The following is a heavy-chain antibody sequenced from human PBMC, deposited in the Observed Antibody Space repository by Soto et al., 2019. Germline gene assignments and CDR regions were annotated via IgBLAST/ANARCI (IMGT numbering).Heavy chain of an antibody. D-gene: IGHD3-10*01. V-gene: IGHV3-33*01. J-gene: IGHJ3*02. Sequence: GGSLRLSCAASGFTFSSYGMHWVRQAPGKGLEWVAVIWYDGSNKYYADSVKGRFTISRDNSKNTLYLQMNSLRAEDTAVYYCSRDGTMVRGVMEAFDIWGQGTMVTVSS. CDR2: IWYDGSNK. CDR3: SRDGTMVRGVMEAFDI. CDR1: GFTFSSYG.